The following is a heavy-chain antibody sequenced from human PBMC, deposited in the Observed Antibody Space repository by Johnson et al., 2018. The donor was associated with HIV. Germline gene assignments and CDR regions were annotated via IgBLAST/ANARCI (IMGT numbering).Heavy chain of an antibody. CDR1: GFTLSSYV. CDR2: MSYDGSDK. V-gene: IGHV3-30*04. Sequence: QVQLVESGGGVVQPGRSLRLSCAVSGFTLSSYVMHWVRQAPGKGLEWVAVMSYDGSDKYYADSVKGRFTISRDNSKNTLYLQMNSLRAEDTAVYYCARSQIDAFDIWGQGTMVTVSS. CDR3: ARSQIDAFDI. J-gene: IGHJ3*02.